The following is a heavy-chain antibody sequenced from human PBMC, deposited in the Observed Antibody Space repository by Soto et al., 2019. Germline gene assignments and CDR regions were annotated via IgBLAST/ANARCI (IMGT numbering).Heavy chain of an antibody. CDR3: ARDPGIAVAGTDSQSGFDY. Sequence: GGSLRLSCAASGFTFSSYAMHWVRQAPGKGLEWVAVISYDGSNKYYADSVKGRFTISRDNSKNTLYLQMNSLRAEDTAVYYCARDPGIAVAGTDSQSGFDYWGQGTLVTVSS. CDR1: GFTFSSYA. CDR2: ISYDGSNK. J-gene: IGHJ4*02. D-gene: IGHD6-19*01. V-gene: IGHV3-30-3*01.